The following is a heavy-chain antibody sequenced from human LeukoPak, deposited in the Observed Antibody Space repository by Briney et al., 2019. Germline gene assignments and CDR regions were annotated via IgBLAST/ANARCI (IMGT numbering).Heavy chain of an antibody. CDR3: ARGGGSYDY. D-gene: IGHD1-26*01. J-gene: IGHJ4*02. Sequence: PGGSLRLSCAASGFTFSSYSINWVRQAPGKGVEWVASNSGDRNNIHYADSVRGRFTISRDNAKTPLYLQMNSLRADDTAVYYCARGGGSYDYWGQGTLVTVS. V-gene: IGHV3-21*01. CDR1: GFTFSSYS. CDR2: NSGDRNNI.